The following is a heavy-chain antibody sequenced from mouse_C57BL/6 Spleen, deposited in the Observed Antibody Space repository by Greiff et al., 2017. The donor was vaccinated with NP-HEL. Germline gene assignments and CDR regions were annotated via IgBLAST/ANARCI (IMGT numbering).Heavy chain of an antibody. CDR3: ARGDYDVPAWFAY. CDR1: GYTFTSYG. Sequence: VKLVESGAELARPGASVKLSCKASGYTFTSYGISWVKQRTGQGLEWIGEIYPRSGNTYYNEKFKGKATLTADKSSSTAYMELRSLTSEDSAVYFCARGDYDVPAWFAYWGQGTLVTVSA. D-gene: IGHD2-4*01. V-gene: IGHV1-81*01. J-gene: IGHJ3*01. CDR2: IYPRSGNT.